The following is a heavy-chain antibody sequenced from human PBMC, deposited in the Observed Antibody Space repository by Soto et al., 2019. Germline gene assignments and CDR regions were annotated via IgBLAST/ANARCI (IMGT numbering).Heavy chain of an antibody. V-gene: IGHV1-18*01. CDR3: VRGVYNYDY. CDR1: GYSFTTYG. D-gene: IGHD3-10*01. J-gene: IGHJ4*02. CDR2: ISAYNGNT. Sequence: QVQLVQSGAEVKKPGASVKVSCKASGYSFTTYGISWVRQAPGQGLEWMGWISAYNGNTNYAQKLQGRVTMTRDTSTSTVYMELRSLRSDDTAMFYCVRGVYNYDYWGQGTLVTVSS.